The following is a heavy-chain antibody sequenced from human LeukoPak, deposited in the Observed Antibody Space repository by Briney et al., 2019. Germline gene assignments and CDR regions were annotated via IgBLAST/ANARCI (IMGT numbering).Heavy chain of an antibody. V-gene: IGHV4-39*07. CDR1: GDSLRKSTFY. Sequence: SETLSLTCTVSGDSLRKSTFYWVWIRQPPGKGLEWIGSIYYSGSTNYNPSLKSRVTISVDTSKNQFSLKLSSVTAADTAVYYCARGPNRPRVEWLLSDWGQGTLVTVSS. D-gene: IGHD3-3*01. CDR3: ARGPNRPRVEWLLSD. J-gene: IGHJ4*02. CDR2: IYYSGST.